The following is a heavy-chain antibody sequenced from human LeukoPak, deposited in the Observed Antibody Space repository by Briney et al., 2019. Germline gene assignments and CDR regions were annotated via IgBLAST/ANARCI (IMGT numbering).Heavy chain of an antibody. CDR1: GFTFSSYA. CDR3: AKNPSGLYYYGSGSYSNWFDP. V-gene: IGHV3-23*01. Sequence: GGSLRLSCAASGFTFSSYAMSWVRQAPGKGLELVSAISGSGGSTYYADSVKGRFTISRDNSKNTLYLQMNSLRAEDTAVYYCAKNPSGLYYYGSGSYSNWFDPWGQGTLVTVSS. J-gene: IGHJ5*02. D-gene: IGHD3-10*01. CDR2: ISGSGGST.